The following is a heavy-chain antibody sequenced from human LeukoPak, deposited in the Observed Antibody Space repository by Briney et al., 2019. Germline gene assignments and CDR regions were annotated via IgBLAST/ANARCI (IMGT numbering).Heavy chain of an antibody. CDR3: ARSNPNRNALDL. J-gene: IGHJ3*01. Sequence: GGSLRLSCAASGFTLNSYLMSWVRQAPGRGLEWVANIKKDGSEESYLDSVKGRFIVSRDNAKNSLFLQMNSLRGEDTAVYYCARSNPNRNALDLWGQGTMVTISS. CDR2: IKKDGSEE. V-gene: IGHV3-7*01. CDR1: GFTLNSYL. D-gene: IGHD1-14*01.